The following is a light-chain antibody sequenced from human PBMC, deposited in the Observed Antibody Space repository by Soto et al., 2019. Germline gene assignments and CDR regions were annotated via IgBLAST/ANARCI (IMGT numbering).Light chain of an antibody. CDR3: QQYGSSPPIT. Sequence: EIVLTQSPGTLSLSPGERATLSCRASQSVSSSYIAWYQQKRGQAPRRLIYGASIRATGIPDRFSGSGSGTDFTLTISSLEPEDFAVYYCQQYGSSPPITFGQGTRLEIK. CDR2: GAS. V-gene: IGKV3-20*01. CDR1: QSVSSSY. J-gene: IGKJ5*01.